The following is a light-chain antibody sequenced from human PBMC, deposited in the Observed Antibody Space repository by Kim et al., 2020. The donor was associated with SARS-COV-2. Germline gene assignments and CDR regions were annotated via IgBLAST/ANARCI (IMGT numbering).Light chain of an antibody. Sequence: EIVMTQSPGTLSVSPGERTTLSCGARKSVSSALAWYQQKPGQAPRLLIYAASTRATGIPARFSASGSGTEFTLTISALQSEDSAVYYCQQYNEWPLTFGGGTKVDIK. CDR3: QQYNEWPLT. CDR2: AAS. V-gene: IGKV3-15*01. J-gene: IGKJ4*01. CDR1: KSVSSA.